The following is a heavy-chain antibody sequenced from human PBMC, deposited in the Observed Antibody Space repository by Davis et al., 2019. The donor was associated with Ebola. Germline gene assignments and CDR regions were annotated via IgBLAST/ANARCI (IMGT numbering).Heavy chain of an antibody. V-gene: IGHV1-18*01. CDR1: GYTFTGYD. Sequence: AASVKVSCKASGYTFTGYDINWVRQATGQGLEWMGWISAYNGNTNYAQKLQGRVTMTTDTSTSTAYMELSSLRSEDTAVYYCARDHGANDYWGQGTLVTVSS. CDR2: ISAYNGNT. CDR3: ARDHGANDY. J-gene: IGHJ4*02. D-gene: IGHD4-17*01.